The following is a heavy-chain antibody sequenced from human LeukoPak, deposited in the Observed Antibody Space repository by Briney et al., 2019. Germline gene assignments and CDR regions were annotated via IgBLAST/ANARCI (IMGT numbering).Heavy chain of an antibody. CDR1: GFTFSNYA. CDR3: AKEVGTIPTNLLDD. J-gene: IGHJ4*02. CDR2: IWYDGSNK. Sequence: GRSLRLSCAASGFTFSNYAMHWVRQAPGKGLEWVAAIWYDGSNKYFADSVKGRFTLSRDNSKNTLYLQMNSLRAEDTAVYYCAKEVGTIPTNLLDDWGQGTLVTVSS. V-gene: IGHV3-33*06. D-gene: IGHD1-26*01.